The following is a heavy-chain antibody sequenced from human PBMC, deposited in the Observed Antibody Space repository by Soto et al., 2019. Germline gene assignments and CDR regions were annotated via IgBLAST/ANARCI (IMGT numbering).Heavy chain of an antibody. D-gene: IGHD4-4*01. CDR2: ISPNNGKI. CDR3: AGDPDSHYNDSHASSYP. J-gene: IGHJ5*02. Sequence: ASVKVSCKASGDTFTSYGISWVRQAPGQGLEWMGRISPNNGKINYAQKFQGRVTISADTFTGTAYMELTGLRSDDTAVYYCAGDPDSHYNDSHASSYPWGQGTLVTVSS. CDR1: GDTFTSYG. V-gene: IGHV1-18*01.